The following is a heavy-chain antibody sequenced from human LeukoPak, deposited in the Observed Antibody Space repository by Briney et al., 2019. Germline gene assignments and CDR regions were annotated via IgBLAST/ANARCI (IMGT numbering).Heavy chain of an antibody. CDR3: AREGSSSRGNLNWFDP. D-gene: IGHD6-6*01. V-gene: IGHV3-11*04. CDR1: GFTFSDYY. J-gene: IGHJ5*02. CDR2: ISSSGSTI. Sequence: GGSLRLSCAASGFTFSDYYMSWIRQAPGKGLEWISYISSSGSTIYYADSVKGRFTISRDNAKNSLYLQMNSLRAEDTAVYYCAREGSSSRGNLNWFDPWGQGTLVTVSS.